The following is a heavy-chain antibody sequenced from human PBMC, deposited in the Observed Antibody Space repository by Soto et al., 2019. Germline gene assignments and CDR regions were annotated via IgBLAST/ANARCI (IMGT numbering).Heavy chain of an antibody. CDR2: INPSGGST. Sequence: ASVKVYCKASGYTFTSYYMHWVRQDPGQGLEWMGRINPSGGSTSYAQKFQGRVTMTRDTSTSTVYMELRSLRSDDTAVYYCARDILEWCFDYWGQGTLVTVSS. CDR3: ARDILEWCFDY. V-gene: IGHV1-46*01. J-gene: IGHJ4*02. CDR1: GYTFTSYY. D-gene: IGHD3-3*01.